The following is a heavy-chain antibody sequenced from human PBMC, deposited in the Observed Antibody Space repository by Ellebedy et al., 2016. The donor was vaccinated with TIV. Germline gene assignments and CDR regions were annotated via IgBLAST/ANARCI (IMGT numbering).Heavy chain of an antibody. CDR2: ISGGAYTT. CDR3: AKDIQVVTPDGMDV. Sequence: GESLKISCAASGFTFSNYAMTWVRQAPGKGLEWVSAISGGAYTTYYADSVKGRFTVSRDNSKKTLYLQMNSLRAEDTAVYYCAKDIQVVTPDGMDVWGQGTTVAVSS. J-gene: IGHJ6*02. V-gene: IGHV3-23*01. CDR1: GFTFSNYA. D-gene: IGHD4-23*01.